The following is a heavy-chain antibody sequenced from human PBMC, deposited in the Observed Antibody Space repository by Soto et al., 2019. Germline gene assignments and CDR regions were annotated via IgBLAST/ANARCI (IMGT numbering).Heavy chain of an antibody. Sequence: ASVKVSCKGSGYTFTSYGISWVRQAPGQGLEGMGWISAYNGNTNYAQKLQGRVTMTTNTSKSTAYMELRSLRSDDTAVYDCARGAPRSGWYYSGMEVWGQGTTVTVSS. D-gene: IGHD6-19*01. J-gene: IGHJ6*02. V-gene: IGHV1-18*01. CDR1: GYTFTSYG. CDR3: ARGAPRSGWYYSGMEV. CDR2: ISAYNGNT.